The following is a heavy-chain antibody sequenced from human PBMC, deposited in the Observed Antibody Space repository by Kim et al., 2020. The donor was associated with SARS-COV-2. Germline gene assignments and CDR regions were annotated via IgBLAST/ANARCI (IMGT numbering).Heavy chain of an antibody. D-gene: IGHD3-9*01. CDR3: ARDSTSHVLRYFDWLGGDAFDI. Sequence: GGSLRLSCAASGFTVSSNYMSWVRQAPGKGLEWVSVIYSGGSTYYADSVKGRFTISRDNSKNTLYLQMNSLRAEDTAVYYCARDSTSHVLRYFDWLGGDAFDIWGQETMVTVSS. CDR2: IYSGGST. J-gene: IGHJ3*02. V-gene: IGHV3-66*02. CDR1: GFTVSSNY.